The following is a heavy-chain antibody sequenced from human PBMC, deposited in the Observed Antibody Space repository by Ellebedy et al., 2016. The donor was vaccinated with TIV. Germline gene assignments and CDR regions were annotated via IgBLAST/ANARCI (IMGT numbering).Heavy chain of an antibody. J-gene: IGHJ6*02. V-gene: IGHV1-46*01. Sequence: ASVKVSCKAFGYTFTSYYMHWVRQAPGQGLEWMGIINPSGGSTSYAQKFQGRVTMTRDTSTSTVYMELSSLRSEDTAVYYCARLVVAATDYYYGMDVWGQGTTVTVSS. CDR2: INPSGGST. CDR1: GYTFTSYY. CDR3: ARLVVAATDYYYGMDV. D-gene: IGHD2-15*01.